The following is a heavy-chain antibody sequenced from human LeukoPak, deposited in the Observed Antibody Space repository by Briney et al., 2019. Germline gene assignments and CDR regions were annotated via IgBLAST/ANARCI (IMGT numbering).Heavy chain of an antibody. Sequence: HSGGSLRLSCAASGFTFSSYGMHGVRQAPGKGLEWVAVIWYDGSNKYYADSVKGRFTISRDNSKNTLYLQMNSLRAEDTAVYYCATVDSGSYYSRKFDYWGQGTLVTVSS. D-gene: IGHD1-26*01. CDR1: GFTFSSYG. CDR2: IWYDGSNK. CDR3: ATVDSGSYYSRKFDY. J-gene: IGHJ4*02. V-gene: IGHV3-33*01.